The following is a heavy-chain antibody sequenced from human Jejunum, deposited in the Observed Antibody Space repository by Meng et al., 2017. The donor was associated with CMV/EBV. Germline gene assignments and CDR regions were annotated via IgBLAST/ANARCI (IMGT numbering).Heavy chain of an antibody. V-gene: IGHV3-48*03. Sequence: FSFSHYEMNWVRQAPGKGLEWVSYISGGSGTTIYYADSVEGRFTISRDDAKNSLYLQMNSLRAEDTAVYYCARWGDEGATFGFDYWGQGTLVTVSS. CDR3: ARWGDEGATFGFDY. CDR1: FSFSHYE. J-gene: IGHJ4*02. D-gene: IGHD1-26*01. CDR2: ISGGSGTTI.